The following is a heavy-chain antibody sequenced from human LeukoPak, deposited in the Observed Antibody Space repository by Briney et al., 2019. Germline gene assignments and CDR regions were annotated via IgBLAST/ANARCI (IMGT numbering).Heavy chain of an antibody. CDR1: GGTFSSYA. J-gene: IGHJ6*03. CDR3: ASSHCSSTSCYILPYYYYYMDV. CDR2: IIPIFGTA. Sequence: SVKVSCKASGGTFSSYAISWVRQAPGQGLEGMGGIIPIFGTANYAQKFQGRVTITTDESTSTAYMELSSLRSEDTAVYYCASSHCSSTSCYILPYYYYYMDVWGKGTTVTVSS. V-gene: IGHV1-69*05. D-gene: IGHD2-2*02.